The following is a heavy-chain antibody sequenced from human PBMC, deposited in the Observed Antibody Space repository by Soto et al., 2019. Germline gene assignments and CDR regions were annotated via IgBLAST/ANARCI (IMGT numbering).Heavy chain of an antibody. D-gene: IGHD2-15*01. CDR3: ARIGYCSGGSCRGITTWFDP. Sequence: SETLSLTCTVSGGSISSYYWSWIRQPPGKGLEWIGYIYYSGSTNYNPSLKSRVTISVDTSKNQFSLKLSSVTAADTAVYYCARIGYCSGGSCRGITTWFDPWGQGTLVTVSS. CDR1: GGSISSYY. CDR2: IYYSGST. V-gene: IGHV4-59*01. J-gene: IGHJ5*02.